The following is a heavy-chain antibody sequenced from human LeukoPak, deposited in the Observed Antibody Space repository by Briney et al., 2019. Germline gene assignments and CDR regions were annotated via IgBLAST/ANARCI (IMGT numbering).Heavy chain of an antibody. V-gene: IGHV1-18*04. J-gene: IGHJ3*02. Sequence: ASVKVSCKTSGYNFIVYYIHWLRQAPGQGLEWMGWISAYNGNTNYAQKLQGRVTMTTDTSTSTAYMELSRLRSDDTAVYYCARGKVAVAGDDAFDIWGQGTMVTVSS. CDR1: GYNFIVYY. CDR3: ARGKVAVAGDDAFDI. CDR2: ISAYNGNT. D-gene: IGHD6-19*01.